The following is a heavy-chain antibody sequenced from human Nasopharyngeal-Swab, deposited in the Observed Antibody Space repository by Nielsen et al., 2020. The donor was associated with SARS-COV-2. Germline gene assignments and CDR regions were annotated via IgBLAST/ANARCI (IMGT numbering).Heavy chain of an antibody. V-gene: IGHV4-59*01. D-gene: IGHD1-26*01. J-gene: IGHJ4*02. Sequence: SETLSLTFAVYGGSFSGFYWNWIRQPPGKGLEWIGYMSDSGSTNYNPSLNSRVTISLDTSKNQFSLRLSSVTSADTAVYYCARSLVGVSRHFDYWGQGALVTVSS. CDR1: GGSFSGFY. CDR2: MSDSGST. CDR3: ARSLVGVSRHFDY.